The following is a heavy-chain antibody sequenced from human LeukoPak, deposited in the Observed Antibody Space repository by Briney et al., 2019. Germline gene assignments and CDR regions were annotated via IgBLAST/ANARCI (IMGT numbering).Heavy chain of an antibody. J-gene: IGHJ5*02. D-gene: IGHD2-21*01. CDR2: INPSGGST. V-gene: IGHV1-46*01. CDR1: GYTFTSYY. Sequence: ASVKVSCKASGYTFTSYYMHCVRQAPGQGHEWMGIINPSGGSTSYAQTFQGRVTMTRDTSTSTVYMELSSLRSEDTAVYYCATQYCGGDCGWFDPWGQGTLVTVSS. CDR3: ATQYCGGDCGWFDP.